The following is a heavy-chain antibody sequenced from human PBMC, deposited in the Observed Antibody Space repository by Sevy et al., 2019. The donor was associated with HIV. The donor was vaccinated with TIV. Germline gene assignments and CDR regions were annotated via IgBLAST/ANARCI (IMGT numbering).Heavy chain of an antibody. D-gene: IGHD3-22*01. CDR1: GFTFSVYS. Sequence: GGSLRLSCAASGFTFSVYSMNWVRQAPGNGLEWLSYIGSSGSTIAYADSVKGRFTISRDNAWSSLFLQMNSLRPEDTAVYYCASDVYYSDGSGYDFEHWGHGTLVTVSS. CDR2: IGSSGSTI. CDR3: ASDVYYSDGSGYDFEH. V-gene: IGHV3-48*04. J-gene: IGHJ4*01.